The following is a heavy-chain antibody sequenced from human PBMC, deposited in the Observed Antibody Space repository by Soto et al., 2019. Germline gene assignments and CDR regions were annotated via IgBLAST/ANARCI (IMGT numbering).Heavy chain of an antibody. CDR1: GGSISSYY. CDR2: IKSKTDGGTT. Sequence: ETLSLTCTVSGGSISSYYWSWVRQAPGKGLEWVGRIKSKTDGGTTDYAAPVKGRFTISRDDSKNTLYLQMNSLKTEDTAVYYCTTPPPIYCSSTSPCMDVWGQGTTVTVSS. J-gene: IGHJ6*02. CDR3: TTPPPIYCSSTSPCMDV. V-gene: IGHV3-15*01. D-gene: IGHD2-2*01.